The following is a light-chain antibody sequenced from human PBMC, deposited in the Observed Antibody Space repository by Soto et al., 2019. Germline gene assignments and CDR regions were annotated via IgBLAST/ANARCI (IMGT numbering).Light chain of an antibody. V-gene: IGKV1-39*01. Sequence: DVQMTQSPSSLSASVGDRGTSTCRTSQSINTYLNWYQQKPGKAPKLLIYGASSLRSGVTLRFSGSGSGTNFTLTISCLEPADFATYYCQESFSSLCGTSGQGTKVDI. CDR3: QESFSSLCGT. CDR2: GAS. J-gene: IGKJ1*01. CDR1: QSINTY.